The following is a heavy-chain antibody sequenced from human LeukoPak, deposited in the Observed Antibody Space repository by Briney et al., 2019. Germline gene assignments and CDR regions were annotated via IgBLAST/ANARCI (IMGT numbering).Heavy chain of an antibody. CDR2: INSDGSTI. V-gene: IGHV3-74*01. Sequence: PGGSLRLSCAASGLTFSNSWVHWVRQAPGKGLMWLSRINSDGSTIDYADSVKGRFTTSRDNAKNTLYLQMNSLRAEDTAVYYCARAGYYRFDYWGQGTLVTVSS. CDR3: ARAGYYRFDY. D-gene: IGHD3-10*01. J-gene: IGHJ4*02. CDR1: GLTFSNSW.